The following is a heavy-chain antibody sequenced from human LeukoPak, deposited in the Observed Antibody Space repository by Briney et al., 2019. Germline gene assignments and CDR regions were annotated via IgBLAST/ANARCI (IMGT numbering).Heavy chain of an antibody. Sequence: TETPSLTCTVSGGSISDYYWSWIRRPAGKGLEWIGRIYSSGSTNYNPSLKSRVTMSVDTSKNQFSLKLSSVTAADTAVYYCARGYFSGGNYWYFDLWGRGTLGTVSS. D-gene: IGHD1-26*01. CDR1: GGSISDYY. V-gene: IGHV4-4*07. CDR3: ARGYFSGGNYWYFDL. CDR2: IYSSGST. J-gene: IGHJ2*01.